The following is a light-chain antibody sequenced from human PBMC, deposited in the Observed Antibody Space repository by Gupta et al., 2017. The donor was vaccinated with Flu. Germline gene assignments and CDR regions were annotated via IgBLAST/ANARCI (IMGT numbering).Light chain of an antibody. J-gene: IGKJ2*01. Sequence: SSLSASVGDRVTITCRASQSIRSYLNWYQQKPGKAPKLLIYAASSWQSGVPSRFSGSGSGTDFTLTISSRQPEDFATYYCQQSDSTPRYTFGQGTKLEIK. CDR3: QQSDSTPRYT. CDR2: AAS. V-gene: IGKV1-39*01. CDR1: QSIRSY.